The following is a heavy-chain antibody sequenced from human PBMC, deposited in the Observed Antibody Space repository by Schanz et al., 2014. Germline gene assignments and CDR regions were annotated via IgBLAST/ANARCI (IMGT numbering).Heavy chain of an antibody. D-gene: IGHD2-21*02. J-gene: IGHJ4*02. CDR3: AKDNNFLGVYATAFDC. CDR2: LNTKTGTP. Sequence: QVQLVQSGSELKKPGASVKVSCKASGYTFAMYDMNWVRQAPGQGLEWMGWLNTKTGTPTYAPGFTGRFVFSLDTSVSTTYLQINSLAAEDTAVYYCAKDNNFLGVYATAFDCWGQGSLVTVSS. V-gene: IGHV7-4-1*02. CDR1: GYTFAMYD.